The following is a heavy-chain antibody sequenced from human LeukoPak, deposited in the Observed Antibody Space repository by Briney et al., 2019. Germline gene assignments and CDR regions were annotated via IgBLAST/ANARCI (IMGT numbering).Heavy chain of an antibody. J-gene: IGHJ4*02. CDR1: RFTFSSYG. CDR3: AKLAAAGFDY. D-gene: IGHD6-13*01. CDR2: IRYDANNK. Sequence: GGSLRLSWAASRFTFSSYGMHWVRQAAGKEREGVAFIRYDANNKYYAATVKCRFTISRDNSRNTLYLQMNSLRAEDTAVYYCAKLAAAGFDYWGQGTLVTVSS. V-gene: IGHV3-30*02.